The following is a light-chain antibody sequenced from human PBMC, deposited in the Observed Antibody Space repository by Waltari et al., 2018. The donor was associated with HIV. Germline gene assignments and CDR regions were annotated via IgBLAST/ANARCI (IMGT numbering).Light chain of an antibody. CDR1: SSNIGSND. V-gene: IGLV1-47*01. CDR2: TNN. Sequence: QSVLTQPPSASGTPGQRVTLSCSGSSSNIGSNDVSWYQHRPGTAPKPLIFTNNQRPSWVPDRFSASKSGTSASLAISALQSDDEADYYCAAWDGSLRGGVFGGGTKLTV. CDR3: AAWDGSLRGGV. J-gene: IGLJ3*02.